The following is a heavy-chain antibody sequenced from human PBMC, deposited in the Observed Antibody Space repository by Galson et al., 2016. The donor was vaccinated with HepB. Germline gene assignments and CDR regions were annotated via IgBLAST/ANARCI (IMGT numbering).Heavy chain of an antibody. J-gene: IGHJ4*02. CDR3: AREALRCSGDCGDY. Sequence: CAISGDSVSSNSAAWNWFRQSTSRGLEWLGRTYYRSKWYNDYRLSLKTRININADTSRNEVSLQLKSVTLEDTAVYYCAREALRCSGDCGDYWGQGTLVTVAS. V-gene: IGHV6-1*01. D-gene: IGHD2-21*01. CDR1: GDSVSSNSAA. CDR2: TYYRSKWYN.